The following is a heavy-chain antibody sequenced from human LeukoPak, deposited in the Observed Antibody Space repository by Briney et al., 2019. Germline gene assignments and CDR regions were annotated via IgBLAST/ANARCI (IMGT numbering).Heavy chain of an antibody. J-gene: IGHJ4*02. CDR2: ISSSSSYI. CDR1: GFTFSSYS. CDR3: ARVMTAIPENYFDY. Sequence: SGGSLRLSCAASGFTFSSYSMNWVRQAPGKGLEWVSSISSSSSYIYYADSVKGRFTISRDNAKNSLYLQMNSLRAEDTAVYYCARVMTAIPENYFDYWGQGTLVTVSS. V-gene: IGHV3-21*01. D-gene: IGHD2-21*02.